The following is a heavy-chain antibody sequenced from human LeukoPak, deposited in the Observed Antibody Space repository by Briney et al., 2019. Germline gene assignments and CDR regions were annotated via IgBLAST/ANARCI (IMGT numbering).Heavy chain of an antibody. J-gene: IGHJ4*02. V-gene: IGHV1-69*02. Sequence: SVKVSCKASGGTFSSYTISWVRRAPGQGLEWMGRIIPILGIANYAQKFQGRVTITADKSTSTAYMELSSLRSEDTAVYYCARRATIMGPFDYWGQGTLVTVSS. CDR3: ARRATIMGPFDY. CDR2: IIPILGIA. CDR1: GGTFSSYT. D-gene: IGHD5-24*01.